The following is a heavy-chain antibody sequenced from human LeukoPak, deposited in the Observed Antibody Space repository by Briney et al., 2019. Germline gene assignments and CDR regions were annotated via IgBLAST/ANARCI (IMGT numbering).Heavy chain of an antibody. CDR1: GGSISSGSHY. CDR2: IYTSGST. CDR3: AREPRRSGSGTYGMDV. D-gene: IGHD3-10*01. J-gene: IGHJ6*01. Sequence: SETLSLTCTVSGGSISSGSHYWSWIRQPAGKGLEWIGRIYTSGSTNYNPSLKSRVTISVDRSKNQFSLKLSSVTAADTAMYYCAREPRRSGSGTYGMDVWGQGTTVTVSS. V-gene: IGHV4-61*02.